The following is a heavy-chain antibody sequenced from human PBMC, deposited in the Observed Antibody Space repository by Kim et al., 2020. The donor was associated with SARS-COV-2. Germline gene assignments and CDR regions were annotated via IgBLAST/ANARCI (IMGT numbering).Heavy chain of an antibody. J-gene: IGHJ6*02. Sequence: ASVKVSCKASGYTFTSYDINWVRQATGQGLEWMGWMNPNSGNTGYAQKFQGRVTMTRNTPISTAYMELSSLRSEDTAVYYCARDRWELLPYYYYGMDVWGQGTTVTVSS. D-gene: IGHD1-26*01. V-gene: IGHV1-8*01. CDR2: MNPNSGNT. CDR3: ARDRWELLPYYYYGMDV. CDR1: GYTFTSYD.